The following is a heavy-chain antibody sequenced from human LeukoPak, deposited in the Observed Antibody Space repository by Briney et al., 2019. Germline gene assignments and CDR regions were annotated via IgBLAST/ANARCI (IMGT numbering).Heavy chain of an antibody. V-gene: IGHV3-11*01. CDR3: AREYCSSTSCYYYYGMDV. CDR2: ISSSGSTI. CDR1: GFTFSDYY. Sequence: GGSLRLSCAASGFTFSDYYMSWIRQAPGKGLEWVSYISSSGSTIYYADSVKGRFTISRDSAKNSLYLQMNSLRAEDTAVYYCAREYCSSTSCYYYYGMDVWGQGTTVTVSS. J-gene: IGHJ6*02. D-gene: IGHD2-2*01.